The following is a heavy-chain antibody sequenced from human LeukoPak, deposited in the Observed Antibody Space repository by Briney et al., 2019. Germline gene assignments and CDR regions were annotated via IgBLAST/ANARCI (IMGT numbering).Heavy chain of an antibody. CDR2: ISAYNGNT. J-gene: IGHJ4*02. CDR3: ARAGGLVTTAVDYFDY. V-gene: IGHV1-18*01. D-gene: IGHD4-23*01. CDR1: GYTFSNYG. Sequence: ASVKVSCKASGYTFSNYGISWVRQAPGQGLEWMGWISAYNGNTNYAQKLQGRVTMTTDTSTSTAYMELRSLRSDDTAVYYCARAGGLVTTAVDYFDYWGQGTLVTVSS.